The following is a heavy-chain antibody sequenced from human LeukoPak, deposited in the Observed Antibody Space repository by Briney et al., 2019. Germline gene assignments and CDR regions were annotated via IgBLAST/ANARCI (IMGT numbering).Heavy chain of an antibody. CDR1: GFTFSSYE. V-gene: IGHV3-48*03. D-gene: IGHD6-19*01. Sequence: PGGSLRLPCAASGFTFSSYEMNWVRRAPGKGLEWVSYISSSDGTRTYADSVRGRFTISRDNAKSSLYLEMNSLRAEDTAVYYCAREIVSAVAGNFDYWGQGTLVTVSS. CDR3: AREIVSAVAGNFDY. J-gene: IGHJ4*02. CDR2: ISSSDGTR.